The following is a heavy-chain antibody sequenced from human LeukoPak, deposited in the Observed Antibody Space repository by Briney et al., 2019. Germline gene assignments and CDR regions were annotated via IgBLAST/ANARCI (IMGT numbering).Heavy chain of an antibody. CDR1: GFVFSSYD. J-gene: IGHJ4*02. D-gene: IGHD2-8*01. CDR3: AKDGLMRFFDY. V-gene: IGHV3-30*18. Sequence: GGSLRLSCAASGFVFSSYDMYWVRQAPGKGLEWVAVISNDGNNKQYADSVKGRFTISRDNSKNTLYLQMNSLRADDTAVYHCAKDGLMRFFDYWGQGTLVTVSS. CDR2: ISNDGNNK.